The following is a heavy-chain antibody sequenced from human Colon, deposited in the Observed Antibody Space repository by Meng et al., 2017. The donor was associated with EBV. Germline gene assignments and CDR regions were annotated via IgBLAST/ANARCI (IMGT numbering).Heavy chain of an antibody. CDR1: GGSLSSGNW. V-gene: IGHV4-4*02. D-gene: IGHD2-21*02. CDR3: PRVGAYCGGDCYHPR. J-gene: IGHJ4*02. Sequence: QVQLCESVQGLVEPSGPRSPTCAVSGGSLSSGNWWSLARQPPGKGLEWIGESYHSVSTNYNPSLKSRVTISVDESKNQFSLRLSSVTAADTAVYYCPRVGAYCGGDCYHPRWGQGTLVTVSS. CDR2: SYHSVST.